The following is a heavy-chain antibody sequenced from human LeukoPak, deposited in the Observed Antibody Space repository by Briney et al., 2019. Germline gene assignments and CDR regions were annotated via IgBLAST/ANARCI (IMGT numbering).Heavy chain of an antibody. CDR2: INTDGSFT. V-gene: IGHV3-74*01. Sequence: GGSLRLSCAASGFTFSNYWMHWVRQTPGKGLVWVSRINTDGSFTNYTDSVEGRFTISRDNAKNTLYLQMNSLRAEDTAVYYCARDSYDSSGYYYGFDNWGQGTLVTVSS. CDR1: GFTFSNYW. CDR3: ARDSYDSSGYYYGFDN. D-gene: IGHD3-22*01. J-gene: IGHJ4*02.